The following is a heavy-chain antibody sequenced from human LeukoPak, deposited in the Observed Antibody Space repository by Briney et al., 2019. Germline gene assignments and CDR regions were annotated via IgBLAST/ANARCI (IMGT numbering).Heavy chain of an antibody. D-gene: IGHD3-10*01. Sequence: TGGSLRLSCAASGFTFSSYWMSWVRQAPGKGLEWVANIKQDGSEKYYVDSVKGRFTISRDNAKNSLYLQMNSLRAEDTAVYYCARGFRMVRGVFFYRFVAFDIWGQGTVVTVSS. V-gene: IGHV3-7*01. J-gene: IGHJ3*02. CDR1: GFTFSSYW. CDR3: ARGFRMVRGVFFYRFVAFDI. CDR2: IKQDGSEK.